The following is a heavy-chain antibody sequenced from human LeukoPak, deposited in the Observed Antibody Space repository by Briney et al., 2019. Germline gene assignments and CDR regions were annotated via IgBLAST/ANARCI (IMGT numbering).Heavy chain of an antibody. CDR3: AKGHGDYVPSNYLDY. Sequence: GGSPRLSCAASGFTFGAYAMSWVRQAPGKGLEWVSSISGSGDRTYYTDSVKGRFTISRDNAKNTLSLQMNCLRAEDTAVYYCAKGHGDYVPSNYLDYWGQGTLVTVSS. CDR1: GFTFGAYA. CDR2: ISGSGDRT. J-gene: IGHJ4*02. V-gene: IGHV3-23*01. D-gene: IGHD4-17*01.